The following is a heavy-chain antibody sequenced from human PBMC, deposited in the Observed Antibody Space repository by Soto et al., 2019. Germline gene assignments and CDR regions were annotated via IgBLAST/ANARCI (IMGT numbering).Heavy chain of an antibody. D-gene: IGHD5-18*01. CDR1: GFTFSSYG. Sequence: GGSLRLSCAASGFTFSSYGMHWVRQAPGKGLEWVAVISYDGSNKYYADSVKGRFTISRDNSKNTLYPQMNSLRAEDTAVYYCAKDAGIQLWSPGGYWGQGTLVTVSS. CDR2: ISYDGSNK. V-gene: IGHV3-30*18. J-gene: IGHJ4*02. CDR3: AKDAGIQLWSPGGY.